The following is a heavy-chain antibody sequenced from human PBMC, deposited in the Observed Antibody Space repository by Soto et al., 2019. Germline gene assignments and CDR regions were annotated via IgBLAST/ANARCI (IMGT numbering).Heavy chain of an antibody. J-gene: IGHJ6*02. CDR2: ISGSGGST. V-gene: IGHV3-23*01. D-gene: IGHD6-6*01. Sequence: EVQLLESGGGLVQPGGSLRLSCAASGFTFSSYAMSWVRQAPGKGLEWVSAISGSGGSTYYADSVKGRFTISRDNSKNTLYLQMNSLRAEDTAVYYWAKGGGQLIGWAANYGMDVWGQGTTVTVSS. CDR3: AKGGGQLIGWAANYGMDV. CDR1: GFTFSSYA.